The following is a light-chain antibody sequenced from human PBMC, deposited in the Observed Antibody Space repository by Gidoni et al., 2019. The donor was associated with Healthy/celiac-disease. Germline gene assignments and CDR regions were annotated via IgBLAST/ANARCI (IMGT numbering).Light chain of an antibody. Sequence: QSVLYSSNNKNYLAWYQQKPGQPPKLLIYWASTRESGVPDRFSGSGSGTDFTLTISSLQAEDVAVYYCQQYYSTPYTFGQXTKLEIK. CDR2: WAS. J-gene: IGKJ2*01. CDR1: QSVLYSSNNKNY. CDR3: QQYYSTPYT. V-gene: IGKV4-1*01.